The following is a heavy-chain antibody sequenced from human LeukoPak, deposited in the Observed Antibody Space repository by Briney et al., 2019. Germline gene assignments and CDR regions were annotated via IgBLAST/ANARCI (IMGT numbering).Heavy chain of an antibody. Sequence: PSETLSLTCTVSGVSISSNYWSWIRQHPGKGLAWIGHIYYSGRTNYNPSLNSRVTISVDTSKNQFSLKLSSVTAADTAVYYCARTDCSSTSCYSFDYWGQGTLVTVSS. CDR2: IYYSGRT. V-gene: IGHV4-59*01. CDR1: GVSISSNY. J-gene: IGHJ4*02. CDR3: ARTDCSSTSCYSFDY. D-gene: IGHD2-2*01.